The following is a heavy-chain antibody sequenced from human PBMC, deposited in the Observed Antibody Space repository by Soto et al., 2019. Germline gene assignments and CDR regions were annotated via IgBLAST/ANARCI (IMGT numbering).Heavy chain of an antibody. J-gene: IGHJ6*02. Sequence: PSETLSLTCTVSGGSVSSGSYYWSWIRQPPGKGLEWIGYIYYSGSTNYNPSLKSRVTISVDTSKNQFSLKLSSVTAADTAVYYCTRSISQWHPYYGMDVWGQGTTVTVSS. D-gene: IGHD6-19*01. CDR3: TRSISQWHPYYGMDV. CDR2: IYYSGST. CDR1: GGSVSSGSYY. V-gene: IGHV4-61*01.